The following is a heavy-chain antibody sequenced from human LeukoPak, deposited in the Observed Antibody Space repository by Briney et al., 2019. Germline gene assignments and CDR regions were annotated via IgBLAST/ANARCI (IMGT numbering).Heavy chain of an antibody. CDR1: GGSISSSSYY. CDR2: IYYTGST. J-gene: IGHJ4*02. CDR3: ARGLDSSGWYVGDY. Sequence: PSETLSLTCIVSGGSISSSSYYWGWIRQPPGKGLEWIGTIYYTGSTYYNPSLKSRVTISVDTSKNQFSLKVTSVAVADTAVYYCARGLDSSGWYVGDYWGQGTLVTVSS. V-gene: IGHV4-39*01. D-gene: IGHD6-19*01.